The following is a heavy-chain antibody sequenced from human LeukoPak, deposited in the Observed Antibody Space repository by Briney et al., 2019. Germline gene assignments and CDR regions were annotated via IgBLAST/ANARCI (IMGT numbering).Heavy chain of an antibody. V-gene: IGHV3-30*18. D-gene: IGHD3-22*01. CDR1: GFTFSSYG. CDR2: ISYDGSNK. Sequence: GGSLRLSCAASGFTFSSYGMHWVRQAPGKGLEWVAVISYDGSNKYYADSVKGRFTISRDNSKNTLYLQMNSLRAEDTAVYYCAKVALRGTTIVVVLDYWGQGTLVTVSS. CDR3: AKVALRGTTIVVVLDY. J-gene: IGHJ4*02.